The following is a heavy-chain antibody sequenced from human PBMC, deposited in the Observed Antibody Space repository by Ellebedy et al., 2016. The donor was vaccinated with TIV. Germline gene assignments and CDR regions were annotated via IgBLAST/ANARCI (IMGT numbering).Heavy chain of an antibody. V-gene: IGHV3-64*02. D-gene: IGHD1-26*01. J-gene: IGHJ4*02. CDR1: GFTFSSYA. Sequence: GGSLRLXXAASGFTFSSYAMHWVRQAPGKGLEYVSGISNNGGSTNYADSVKGRFTISRDNSKNTLYLQMGSLRAEDMAVYYCAREWERGSYIFDYWGQGTLVTVSS. CDR3: AREWERGSYIFDY. CDR2: ISNNGGST.